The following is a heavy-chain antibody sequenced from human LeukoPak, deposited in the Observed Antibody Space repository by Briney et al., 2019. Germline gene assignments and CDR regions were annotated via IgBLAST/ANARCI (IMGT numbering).Heavy chain of an antibody. D-gene: IGHD1-26*01. CDR1: GYTFTGDY. CDR3: ARDQALGGSYTPLVYFDY. Sequence: ASVKVSCKASGYTFTGDYMHWVRQAPGQGLEWMGWINPNSGGTNYAQKFQGRVTMTRDTSISTAYMELSRLRSDDTAVYYCARDQALGGSYTPLVYFDYWGQGTLVTVSS. J-gene: IGHJ4*02. V-gene: IGHV1-2*02. CDR2: INPNSGGT.